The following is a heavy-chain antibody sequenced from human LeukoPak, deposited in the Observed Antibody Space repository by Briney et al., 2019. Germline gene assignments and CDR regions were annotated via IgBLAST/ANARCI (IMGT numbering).Heavy chain of an antibody. D-gene: IGHD6-19*01. CDR1: GDSISNYC. Sequence: SETLSLTGAVSGDSISNYCWSWIRQPPGKGLEGIGCIYYSGTTYYKPSLKTRVTISVDTSKKQFSLELSSVTAADTAVYYCARDYSLTAVAGLRHNWFDPWGQGTLVTVSS. J-gene: IGHJ5*02. CDR2: IYYSGTT. CDR3: ARDYSLTAVAGLRHNWFDP. V-gene: IGHV4-59*12.